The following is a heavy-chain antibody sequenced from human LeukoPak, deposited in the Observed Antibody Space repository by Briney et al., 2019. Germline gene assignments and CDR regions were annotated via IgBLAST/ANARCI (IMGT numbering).Heavy chain of an antibody. J-gene: IGHJ4*02. CDR3: ARVQSAAMGRYHFDY. CDR2: ISGNKGNT. V-gene: IGHV1-18*01. CDR1: GYTLTSYG. Sequence: GAPVKVSCKASGYTLTSYGITWVRQAPGQGLEWMGWISGNKGNTKYAQKLQDRVTMTTDTSTSTAYMELRSLRSDDTAVHYCARVQSAAMGRYHFDYWGQGTLVIVSS. D-gene: IGHD2-2*01.